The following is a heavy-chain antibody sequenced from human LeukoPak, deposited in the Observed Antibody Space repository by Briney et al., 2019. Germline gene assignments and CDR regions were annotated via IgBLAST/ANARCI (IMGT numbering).Heavy chain of an antibody. J-gene: IGHJ3*02. Sequence: ASVKVSCKSSGYTFTGYYMHWARQPRAQGVEWVGWINPNSGGTNYAQTFQGRVTMTRDTSISTAYMELSRLRSDDTAVYYCAREPNWNDGAFDIWGQGTMVTVSS. CDR1: GYTFTGYY. V-gene: IGHV1-2*02. CDR3: AREPNWNDGAFDI. CDR2: INPNSGGT. D-gene: IGHD1-1*01.